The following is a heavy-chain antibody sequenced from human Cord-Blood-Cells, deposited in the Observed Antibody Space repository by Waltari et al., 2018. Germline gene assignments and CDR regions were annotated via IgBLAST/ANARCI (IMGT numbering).Heavy chain of an antibody. CDR2: IIPIFGTA. CDR1: GGTFHSYA. J-gene: IGHJ3*02. V-gene: IGHV1-69*01. CDR3: AGPTGSGSYQDAFDI. Sequence: QVQLVQSGAGVEKPGSSVKVPCKASGGTFHSYASSWVRLCRGQGLEWMGGIIPIFGTANYAQKFQGRVTITADESTSTAYMELSSLRSEDTAVYYCAGPTGSGSYQDAFDIWGQGTMVTVSS. D-gene: IGHD3-10*01.